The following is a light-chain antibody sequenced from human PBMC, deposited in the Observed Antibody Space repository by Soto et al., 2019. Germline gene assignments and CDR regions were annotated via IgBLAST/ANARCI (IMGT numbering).Light chain of an antibody. CDR2: AAS. Sequence: AIRMTQSPSSFSASTGDRVTITCRASQGISSYLAWYQQKPGKAPKLLIYAASTLQSGVPSRFSGSGSRTDFTLTISCLQSEDFATYYCQQYYSYPQFTFGPGTKVDI. V-gene: IGKV1-8*01. CDR3: QQYYSYPQFT. J-gene: IGKJ3*01. CDR1: QGISSY.